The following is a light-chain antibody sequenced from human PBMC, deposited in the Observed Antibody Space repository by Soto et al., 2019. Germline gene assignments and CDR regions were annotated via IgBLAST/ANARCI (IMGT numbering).Light chain of an antibody. V-gene: IGKV3-15*01. CDR2: GAS. J-gene: IGKJ1*01. CDR1: QSVSSN. Sequence: EIVMTQSPATLSVSPGERXXLXXXASQSVSSNLAWYQQKPGQAPRLLIYGASTRATGIPARFSGSGSGTEFTLTISSLQSEDFAVYYCQQCNNWPRTFGQGTKVDIK. CDR3: QQCNNWPRT.